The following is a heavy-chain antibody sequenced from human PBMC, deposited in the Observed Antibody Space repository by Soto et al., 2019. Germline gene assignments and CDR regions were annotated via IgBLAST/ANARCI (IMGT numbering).Heavy chain of an antibody. CDR3: ARQSVAARPLKN. V-gene: IGHV4-39*01. J-gene: IGHJ4*02. Sequence: SETLSLTCTVSGGSISSSSYYWGWIRQPPGKGLEWIGSIYYSGSTYYNPSLKSRVTISVDTSKNQFSLKLSSVTAADTAVYYCARQSVAARPLKNWGQGTLVTVSS. CDR2: IYYSGST. CDR1: GGSISSSSYY. D-gene: IGHD6-6*01.